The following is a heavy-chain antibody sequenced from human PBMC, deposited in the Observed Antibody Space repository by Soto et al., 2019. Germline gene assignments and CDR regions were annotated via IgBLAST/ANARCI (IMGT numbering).Heavy chain of an antibody. D-gene: IGHD3-10*01. CDR1: GSSFSTYT. Sequence: QVQLVEAGGGVVQPGRSLRLSCAASGSSFSTYTMNWVRQAPGKGLEWVALITYDGSNNYYADSVKGRFTISRDNSKNPLYLQMNGLRAEDTAIYYCASDPAGVDFSYGMDVWGQGATVTVSS. J-gene: IGHJ6*02. V-gene: IGHV3-30-3*01. CDR2: ITYDGSNN. CDR3: ASDPAGVDFSYGMDV.